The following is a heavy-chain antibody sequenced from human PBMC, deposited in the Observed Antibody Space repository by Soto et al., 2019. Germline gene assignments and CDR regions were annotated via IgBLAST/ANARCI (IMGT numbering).Heavy chain of an antibody. V-gene: IGHV4-39*01. D-gene: IGHD1-26*01. CDR3: ARGGIPPSGYGIAYAMDV. Sequence: SETLSLTCTVSGVSISGSRYYWGWIRQPPGRGLEWIGTIYYSGSTYYTPALKSRVTLSVDTSKNQFSLNLNSVTAADTAVYYCARGGIPPSGYGIAYAMDVWGQGTTVTVSS. J-gene: IGHJ6*02. CDR1: GVSISGSRYY. CDR2: IYYSGST.